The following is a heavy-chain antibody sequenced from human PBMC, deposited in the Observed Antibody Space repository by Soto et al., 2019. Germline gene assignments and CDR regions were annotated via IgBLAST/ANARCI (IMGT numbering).Heavy chain of an antibody. CDR3: ARGHIAEYYDFWSGYYFPFFDY. CDR2: IIPIFGTA. D-gene: IGHD3-3*01. V-gene: IGHV1-69*13. CDR1: GGTFSSYA. J-gene: IGHJ4*02. Sequence: SVKVSCKASGGTFSSYAISWVRQAPGQGLEWMGGIIPIFGTANYAQKFQGRVTITADESTSTAYMELSSLRSEDTAVYYCARGHIAEYYDFWSGYYFPFFDYWGQGXLGTV.